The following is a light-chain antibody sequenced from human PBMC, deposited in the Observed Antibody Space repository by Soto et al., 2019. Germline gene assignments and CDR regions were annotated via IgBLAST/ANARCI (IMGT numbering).Light chain of an antibody. J-gene: IGLJ1*01. CDR1: SSNIGSNS. CDR3: GAWDGSLSAQV. Sequence: QSVLTQPPSASAAPGQRVIISCSGSSSNIGSNSVYWYQQLPGTAPKFLIYSTNKRPSGIPDRFSASKSGTSATLGITGLRSGDEADYYCGAWDGSLSAQVFGTGTKLTVL. CDR2: STN. V-gene: IGLV1-51*01.